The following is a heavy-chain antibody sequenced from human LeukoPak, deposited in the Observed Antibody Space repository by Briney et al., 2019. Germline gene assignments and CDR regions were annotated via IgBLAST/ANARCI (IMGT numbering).Heavy chain of an antibody. V-gene: IGHV5-51*01. J-gene: IGHJ4*02. Sequence: GESLKISCKGSGYSFSNYWIGWVRQMPGKGLEWMGIIYPGDSQTRYSPSFQGQVTISADKSISTAYLQWSSLKASDTAMYYCARQHYYDSSGYYYFDYWGQGTLVTVSS. D-gene: IGHD3-22*01. CDR3: ARQHYYDSSGYYYFDY. CDR2: IYPGDSQT. CDR1: GYSFSNYW.